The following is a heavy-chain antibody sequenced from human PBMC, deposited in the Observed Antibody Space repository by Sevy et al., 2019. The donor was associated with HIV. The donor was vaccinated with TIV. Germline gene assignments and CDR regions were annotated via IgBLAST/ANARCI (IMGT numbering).Heavy chain of an antibody. CDR3: AREKSQNPTYYYDSSGYSTDAFDI. V-gene: IGHV1-18*01. D-gene: IGHD3-22*01. Sequence: ASVKVSCKASGYTFTSYGISWVRQAPGQGLEWMGWISAYNGNTNHAQKLQGRVTMTTDTSTSTAYMELRSLRSDDTAVYYCAREKSQNPTYYYDSSGYSTDAFDIWCQGTMVTVSS. CDR2: ISAYNGNT. J-gene: IGHJ3*02. CDR1: GYTFTSYG.